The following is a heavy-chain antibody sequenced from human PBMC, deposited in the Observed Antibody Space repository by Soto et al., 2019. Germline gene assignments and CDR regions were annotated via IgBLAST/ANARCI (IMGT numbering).Heavy chain of an antibody. J-gene: IGHJ6*02. V-gene: IGHV3-30-3*01. CDR2: ISYDGSNK. Sequence: QVQLVESGGGVVQPGRSLRLSCAASGFTFSSYAMHWVRQAPGKGLEWVAVISYDGSNKYYADSVKGRFTISRDNSKNTLYLQMNSLRAEDTAVYYCARERLYGENYYYYGMDVWGQGTTVTVSS. D-gene: IGHD4-17*01. CDR3: ARERLYGENYYYYGMDV. CDR1: GFTFSSYA.